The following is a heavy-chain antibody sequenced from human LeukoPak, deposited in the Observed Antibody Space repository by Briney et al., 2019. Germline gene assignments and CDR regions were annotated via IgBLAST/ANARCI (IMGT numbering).Heavy chain of an antibody. Sequence: SGTLSLTCAVSGDSISSNYCWRWVRQFPGKGLERIGEVYRRGSTSYNPSLKSRVVISIDKSKNQYSLNLNSVTAADTAMYYCGRHAYGDSSAAFDIWGQGTMVIVSS. CDR2: VYRRGST. V-gene: IGHV4-4*02. J-gene: IGHJ3*02. D-gene: IGHD4-17*01. CDR1: GDSISSNYC. CDR3: GRHAYGDSSAAFDI.